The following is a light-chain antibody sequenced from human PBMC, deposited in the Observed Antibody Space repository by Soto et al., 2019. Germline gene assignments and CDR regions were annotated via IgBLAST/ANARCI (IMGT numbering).Light chain of an antibody. J-gene: IGLJ2*01. CDR2: DVS. CDR1: SSDVGGYNY. Sequence: QSALTQPASVSGSPGQSITIFCTGTSSDVGGYNYVSWYQQHPGKAPKLMIYDVSNRPSGVSNRFSGSKSGNTASLTISGLQAEDEADYYCSSYTSSSTPSHVVFGGGTKLTVL. V-gene: IGLV2-14*01. CDR3: SSYTSSSTPSHVV.